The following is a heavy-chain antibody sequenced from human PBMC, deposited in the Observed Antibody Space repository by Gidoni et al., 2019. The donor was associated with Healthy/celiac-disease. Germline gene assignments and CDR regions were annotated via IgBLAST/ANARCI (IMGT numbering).Heavy chain of an antibody. CDR3: AKAAVAVADYYYYYGMDV. J-gene: IGHJ6*02. V-gene: IGHV3-23*01. Sequence: EVQLLESGGGLVQPGGSLRLSCAASGFTFSSYAMSWVRQAPGKGLEGGSAISGSGGSTYYADSVKGRFTISRDNSKNTLYLQMNSLRAEDTAVYYCAKAAVAVADYYYYYGMDVWGQGTTVTVSS. CDR2: ISGSGGST. CDR1: GFTFSSYA. D-gene: IGHD6-19*01.